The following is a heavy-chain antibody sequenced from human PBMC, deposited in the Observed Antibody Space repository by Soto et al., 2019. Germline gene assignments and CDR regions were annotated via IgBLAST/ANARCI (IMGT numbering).Heavy chain of an antibody. CDR3: ARMATFGSLNWFDY. CDR2: MNPGSGDT. Sequence: GGGKGSRKGSWFRAPNNDVRWVRQALGQGLEWMGWMNPGSGDTGYAQKFQGRVTMTRDISTATAYMELSSLRSDDTATYYCARMATFGSLNWFDYWGQGTLVTVSS. CDR1: WFRAPNND. D-gene: IGHD3-16*01. V-gene: IGHV1-8*01. J-gene: IGHJ5*01.